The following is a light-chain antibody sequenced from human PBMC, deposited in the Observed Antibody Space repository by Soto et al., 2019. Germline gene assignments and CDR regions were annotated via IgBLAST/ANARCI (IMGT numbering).Light chain of an antibody. J-gene: IGLJ2*01. CDR3: QSYDSSLNAVV. V-gene: IGLV1-40*01. CDR1: SSNIGARYD. Sequence: QSVLTQPPSVSGAPGQRVTISCTGSSSNIGARYDVHWYQQLPGTAPKLLIDGNSNRPSGVPDRFSGSKSGTSASLAITGLQAEDEADYYCQSYDSSLNAVVFGGGTKLTVL. CDR2: GNS.